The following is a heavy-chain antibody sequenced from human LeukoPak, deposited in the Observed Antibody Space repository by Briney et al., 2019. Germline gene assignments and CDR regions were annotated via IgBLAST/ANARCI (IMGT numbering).Heavy chain of an antibody. V-gene: IGHV3-64*04. CDR1: GFTFSSYA. D-gene: IGHD2-2*01. CDR2: ISSNGGST. Sequence: GGSLRLSCSASGFTFSSYAMHWVRQAPGKGLEYVSAISSNGGSTYYADSVKGRFTISRDNSKNTLYLQMNSLRAEDTAVYYCARVGVVVVPAAIWGSGMDVWGQGTTVTVSS. CDR3: ARVGVVVVPAAIWGSGMDV. J-gene: IGHJ6*02.